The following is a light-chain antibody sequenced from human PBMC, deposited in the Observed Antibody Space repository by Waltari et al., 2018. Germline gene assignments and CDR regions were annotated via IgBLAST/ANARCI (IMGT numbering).Light chain of an antibody. CDR1: QRVSSN. CDR3: QQYNNWPLYT. Sequence: EIVMTQPPATLSVSPGETATLSCRASQRVSSNLAWYQQKPGQAPRLLIYGASTRATGIPARFSGSGSGTEFTLTINSLQSEDFAVYYCQQYNNWPLYTFGQGTKLEIK. V-gene: IGKV3-15*01. CDR2: GAS. J-gene: IGKJ2*01.